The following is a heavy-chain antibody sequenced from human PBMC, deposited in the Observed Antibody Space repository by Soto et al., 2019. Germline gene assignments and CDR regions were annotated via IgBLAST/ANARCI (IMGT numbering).Heavy chain of an antibody. J-gene: IGHJ4*02. CDR1: GFTFSSYG. CDR2: ISYDGSNK. V-gene: IGHV3-30*18. Sequence: QVQLVESGGGVVQPGRSLRLSCAASGFTFSSYGMHWVRQAPGKGLEWVSVISYDGSNKYYADSVKGRFTISRDNSKNTLYLQMNILRAEDTAVYYCAKDLDYDFWSGYPSAYDYWGQGTLVTVSS. CDR3: AKDLDYDFWSGYPSAYDY. D-gene: IGHD3-3*01.